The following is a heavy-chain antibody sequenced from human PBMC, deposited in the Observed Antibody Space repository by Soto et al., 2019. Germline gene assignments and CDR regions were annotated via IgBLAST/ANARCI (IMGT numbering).Heavy chain of an antibody. Sequence: EVQLLESGGGLVQPGGSLRLSCAASGFTFSSYAMSWVRQAPGKGLEWVSAISGSGGSTYYADSVKGRFTISRDNSKNTLYLQMNSLRAEDTAVYYCAKELYSTGAGIGDWFDPWGQGTLVTVSS. CDR1: GFTFSSYA. CDR3: AKELYSTGAGIGDWFDP. J-gene: IGHJ5*02. CDR2: ISGSGGST. V-gene: IGHV3-23*01. D-gene: IGHD6-13*01.